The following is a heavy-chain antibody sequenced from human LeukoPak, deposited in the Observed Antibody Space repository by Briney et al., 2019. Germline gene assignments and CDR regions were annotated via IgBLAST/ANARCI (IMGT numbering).Heavy chain of an antibody. J-gene: IGHJ6*02. Sequence: SETLSLTCTVPGGSISSSSYYWGWIRQPPGKGLEWIGSIYYSGSTYYNPSLKSRVTISVDTSKNQFSLKLSSVTAADTAVYYCASTHRITMVRGVIINYYYYGMDVWGQGTTVTVSS. V-gene: IGHV4-39*01. CDR3: ASTHRITMVRGVIINYYYYGMDV. CDR2: IYYSGST. D-gene: IGHD3-10*01. CDR1: GGSISSSSYY.